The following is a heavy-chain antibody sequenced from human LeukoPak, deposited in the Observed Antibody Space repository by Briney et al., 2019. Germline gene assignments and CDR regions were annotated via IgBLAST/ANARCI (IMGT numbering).Heavy chain of an antibody. D-gene: IGHD2-15*01. V-gene: IGHV4-59*01. J-gene: IGHJ4*02. CDR2: IYYSGST. Sequence: SETLSLTCTVSGGSISSYYWSWFRQPAGKGLEGIGYIYYSGSTNYNPSLKSRVTISVDTSKNQFSLKLSSVTAADTAVYYCARAPKPCSGGSCYSGFGYFDYWGQGTLVTVSS. CDR1: GGSISSYY. CDR3: ARAPKPCSGGSCYSGFGYFDY.